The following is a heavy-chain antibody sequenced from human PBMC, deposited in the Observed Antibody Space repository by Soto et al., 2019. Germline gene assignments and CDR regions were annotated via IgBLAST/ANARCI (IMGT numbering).Heavy chain of an antibody. V-gene: IGHV3-23*01. CDR3: VKNFDLIYGFDLGDT. CDR2: ITGSGSIA. J-gene: IGHJ5*02. D-gene: IGHD3-10*01. CDR1: GFTFDNYA. Sequence: GGSLRLSCAASGFTFDNYAMTWVRLTPGKGLEWVSTITGSGSIAFHADSVKGRFTASRDNSKNILFLQMHSLSAEDTGIYYCVKNFDLIYGFDLGDTWGQGSQVTVSS.